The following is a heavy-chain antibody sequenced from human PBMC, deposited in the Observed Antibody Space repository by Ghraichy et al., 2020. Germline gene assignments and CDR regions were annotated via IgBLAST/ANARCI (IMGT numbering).Heavy chain of an antibody. V-gene: IGHV4-59*01. CDR3: ARLGYCSSTSCRSKGAHFDY. J-gene: IGHJ4*02. CDR1: GGSISSYY. Sequence: SETLSLTCTVSGGSISSYYWSWIRQPPGKGLEWIGYIYYSGSTNYNPSLKSRVTISVDTSKNQFSLKLSSVTAADTAVYYCARLGYCSSTSCRSKGAHFDYWGQGTLVTVSS. CDR2: IYYSGST. D-gene: IGHD2-2*01.